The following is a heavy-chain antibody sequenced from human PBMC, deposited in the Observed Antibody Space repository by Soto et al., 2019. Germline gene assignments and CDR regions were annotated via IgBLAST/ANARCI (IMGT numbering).Heavy chain of an antibody. J-gene: IGHJ6*02. Sequence: QEPLQESGPGLVKPSATLSLTCTVSGDSMSPFYWNWIRQSPGKGLEWIGYIYYSGNTNYNPSLKSLVAISVDTSKNQFYLKLSSVTAAHTAVYYCARGVYDYWSGYYAGSGLDVWGQGTTVTVSS. D-gene: IGHD3-3*01. CDR3: ARGVYDYWSGYYAGSGLDV. CDR2: IYYSGNT. V-gene: IGHV4-59*13. CDR1: GDSMSPFY.